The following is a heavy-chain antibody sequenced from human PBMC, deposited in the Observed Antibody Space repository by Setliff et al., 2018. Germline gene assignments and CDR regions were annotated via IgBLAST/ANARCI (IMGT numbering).Heavy chain of an antibody. CDR1: GFNFNLYN. J-gene: IGHJ4*02. V-gene: IGHV3-48*01. D-gene: IGHD6-6*01. Sequence: CPSPGFNFNLYNMNWVRQAPGKGLEWISYIISNSLTIHYADSVRGRFTISRDNARNSLYLQMSSLRAEDTAVYYCARWTARAVDYWGQGTLVTVSS. CDR3: ARWTARAVDY. CDR2: IISNSLTI.